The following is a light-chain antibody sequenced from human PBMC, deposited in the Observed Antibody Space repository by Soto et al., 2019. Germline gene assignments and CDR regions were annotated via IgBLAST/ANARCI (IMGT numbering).Light chain of an antibody. V-gene: IGKV1-33*01. CDR3: QQFDNLPVT. CDR2: DSS. J-gene: IGKJ5*01. CDR1: HDINNY. Sequence: DIPMTQSPSSLSASVGDRVTIICQASHDINNYLNWYQQKPVKAPKLLIYDSSNLEIGVPSRFSGSGYGTRFSFTISSLQPEDIATYYCQQFDNLPVTFGQGTRLEIK.